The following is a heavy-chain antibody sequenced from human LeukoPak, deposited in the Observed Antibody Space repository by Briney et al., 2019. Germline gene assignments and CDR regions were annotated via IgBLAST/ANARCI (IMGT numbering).Heavy chain of an antibody. CDR1: GFTFSDYY. Sequence: GGSLRLSCAASGFTFSDYYMGWIRQAPGKGLEWLSYISGSGTTMYYADSVKGRFTISRDNAKNSLDLQMNSLRAEDTALYYCAKGASSGLDDAFDIWGQGTMVTVSS. CDR2: ISGSGTTM. V-gene: IGHV3-11*01. CDR3: AKGASSGLDDAFDI. J-gene: IGHJ3*02.